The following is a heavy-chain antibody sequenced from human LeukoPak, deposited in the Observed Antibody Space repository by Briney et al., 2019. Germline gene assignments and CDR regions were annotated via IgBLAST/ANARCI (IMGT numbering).Heavy chain of an antibody. D-gene: IGHD3-10*01. J-gene: IGHJ4*02. Sequence: GGSLRLSCAASGFTFSSYGMSWVRQAPGKGMEWGSGISGSGGSTYYGDSVKGRFTISRDNSKNTLYLQMKSLRAGDTAVYHCAKGTVAYGSGSYDYWGQGTLVTVSS. V-gene: IGHV3-23*01. CDR1: GFTFSSYG. CDR2: ISGSGGST. CDR3: AKGTVAYGSGSYDY.